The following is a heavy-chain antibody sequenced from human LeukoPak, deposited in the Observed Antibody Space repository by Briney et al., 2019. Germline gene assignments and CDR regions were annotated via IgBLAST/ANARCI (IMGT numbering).Heavy chain of an antibody. Sequence: GGSLRLSCAASGFAFSNCGMGWVRQAPGRGLEWVSSIGGNSGIQTYYADSVKGRFTISRDNSKDTLYPQMDSPRAEDTAVYYCAKERMYNNGWFSPWGQGTLVTVSS. CDR3: AKERMYNNGWFSP. D-gene: IGHD1-14*01. V-gene: IGHV3-23*01. J-gene: IGHJ5*02. CDR2: IGGNSGIQT. CDR1: GFAFSNCG.